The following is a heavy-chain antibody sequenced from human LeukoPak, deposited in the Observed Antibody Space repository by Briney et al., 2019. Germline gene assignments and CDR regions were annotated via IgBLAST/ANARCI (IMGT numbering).Heavy chain of an antibody. V-gene: IGHV4-59*01. CDR1: GGSISSYY. CDR2: IYYSGGT. D-gene: IGHD1-26*01. CDR3: ARDYFAYSGSYPHFYGMDV. J-gene: IGHJ6*02. Sequence: PSETLSLTCTVSGGSISSYYWSWIRQPPGKGLEWIGHIYYSGGTNYNPSLKSRVTISVDTSKNQFSLKLSSVTAADTAVYYCARDYFAYSGSYPHFYGMDVWGQGTTVTVSS.